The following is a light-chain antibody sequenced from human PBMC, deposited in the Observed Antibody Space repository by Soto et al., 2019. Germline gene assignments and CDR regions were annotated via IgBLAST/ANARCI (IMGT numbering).Light chain of an antibody. CDR3: GAYDSSLRNMI. CDR1: SSNIGSHS. J-gene: IGLJ2*01. CDR2: DNN. Sequence: QSVLTQPPSVSAAPGQKVTISCSGSSSNIGSHSVSWYQQLPGTAPKLLIYDNNKQPSGIPDRFSGSKSGTSATLGITGLQTGDEADYYCGAYDSSLRNMIFGGGTKLTVL. V-gene: IGLV1-51*01.